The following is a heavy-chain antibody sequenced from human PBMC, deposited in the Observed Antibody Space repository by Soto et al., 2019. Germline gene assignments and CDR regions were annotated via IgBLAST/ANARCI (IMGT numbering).Heavy chain of an antibody. CDR3: ARSVGVTTLSYLDF. V-gene: IGHV1-69*06. CDR1: GGTFSSHG. D-gene: IGHD2-21*01. J-gene: IGHJ4*02. CDR2: IIPMFGTA. Sequence: QVHLVQSGAEVKKPGSSVKVSCKASGGTFSSHGISWVRQVPGQGLEWMGGIIPMFGTATSTQNFQGRLTITADKSTSTAYIELSSLTSEDTAVYFCARSVGVTTLSYLDFWGQGTLVTVSS.